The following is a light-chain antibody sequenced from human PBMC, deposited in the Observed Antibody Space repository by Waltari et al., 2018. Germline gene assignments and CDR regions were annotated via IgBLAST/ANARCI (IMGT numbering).Light chain of an antibody. CDR2: WAS. J-gene: IGKJ2*01. CDR1: QSILDTSNSSNY. CDR3: HQYYRAPYS. Sequence: DIVMTQSPDSLAVSLGERATLRCKSSQSILDTSNSSNYLSWFQQKPGQPPKLLIYWASTRESGVPDRFSGSGSGTDFTLTISSLQAADVAVYYCHQYYRAPYSFGQGTKLEIK. V-gene: IGKV4-1*01.